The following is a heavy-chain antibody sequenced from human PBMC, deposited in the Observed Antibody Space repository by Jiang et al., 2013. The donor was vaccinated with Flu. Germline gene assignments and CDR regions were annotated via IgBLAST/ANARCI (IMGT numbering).Heavy chain of an antibody. CDR2: ISAYNGDA. J-gene: IGHJ4*02. V-gene: IGHV1-18*01. D-gene: IGHD3-10*01. CDR1: YG. Sequence: YGISWVRTGPSDKGVEWMGWISAYNGDADYAQKFQGSVSMTTDTSTSTVYMELRSLRSDDTAVYYCARGYGSGRYSYFDYWGQGTLVTVSS. CDR3: ARGYGSGRYSYFDY.